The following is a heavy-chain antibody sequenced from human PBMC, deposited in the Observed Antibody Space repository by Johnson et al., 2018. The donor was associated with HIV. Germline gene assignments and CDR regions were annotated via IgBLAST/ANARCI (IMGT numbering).Heavy chain of an antibody. J-gene: IGHJ3*01. D-gene: IGHD1-26*01. Sequence: VQLVESGGGLVQPGGSLRLSCVASGFTVSSNYMSWVRQAPGKGLEWVSVIYSGGSTYYADSVTGRFTISRDNSKNTLYLQMNSLRAEDTAVYYCAKRQPLVGASFWGQGTLVTVSS. CDR2: IYSGGST. CDR1: GFTVSSNY. V-gene: IGHV3-66*01. CDR3: AKRQPLVGASF.